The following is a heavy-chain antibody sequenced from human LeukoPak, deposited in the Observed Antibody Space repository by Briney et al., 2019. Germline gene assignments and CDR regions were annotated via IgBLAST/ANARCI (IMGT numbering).Heavy chain of an antibody. V-gene: IGHV3-23*01. J-gene: IGHJ5*02. CDR1: GFTFSSYA. CDR2: ISGSGGST. D-gene: IGHD3-10*01. Sequence: SGGSLRLSCAASGFTFSSYAMSWVRQAPGKGLEWVSAISGSGGSTYYADSVKGRFTISRDNSKNTLYLQMNSLRAEDTAVYYCAKDHPMVRGAIPSDLWGQGTLVTVSS. CDR3: AKDHPMVRGAIPSDL.